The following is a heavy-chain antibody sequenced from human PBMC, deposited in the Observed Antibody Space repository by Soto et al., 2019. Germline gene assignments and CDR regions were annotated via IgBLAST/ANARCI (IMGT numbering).Heavy chain of an antibody. D-gene: IGHD4-17*01. V-gene: IGHV1-69*02. Sequence: QVQLVQSGAEVKKPGSSVKVSCKASGGTFSSYTISWVRQSPGQGLEWRGRIIPILGIANYAQKFQGRVTIAADKSTSTAYMERRSLRSEDTAVYYCARYRGNGDYVVDAFDIWGQGTMVTVSS. CDR3: ARYRGNGDYVVDAFDI. CDR1: GGTFSSYT. CDR2: IIPILGIA. J-gene: IGHJ3*02.